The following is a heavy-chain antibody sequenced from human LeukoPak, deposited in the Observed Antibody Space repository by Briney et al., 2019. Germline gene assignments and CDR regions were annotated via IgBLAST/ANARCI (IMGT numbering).Heavy chain of an antibody. CDR2: LSDSAVSS. CDR3: AKAPDSSGFPSYFDS. V-gene: IGHV3-23*01. J-gene: IGHJ4*02. CDR1: GFTFSTFA. Sequence: GGSLRLSCAVSGFTFSTFAMNWVRQAPGKGLEWVSSLSDSAVSSYYAGSVKGRFTIPRDNSKNTLYLQMNSLRAEDTATYYCAKAPDSSGFPSYFDSWGQGTLVAVSS. D-gene: IGHD3-22*01.